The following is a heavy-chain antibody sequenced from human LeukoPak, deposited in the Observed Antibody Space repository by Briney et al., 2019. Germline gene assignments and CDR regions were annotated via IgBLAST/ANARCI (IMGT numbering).Heavy chain of an antibody. D-gene: IGHD2-2*01. J-gene: IGHJ4*02. CDR3: ARRKGYCSSTSCYGAFDY. Sequence: SETLSLTCTVSGGSISSYYWSWIRQPPGKGLEWIGEINHSGSTNYNPSLKSRVTISVDTSKNQFSLKLSSVTAADTAVYYCARRKGYCSSTSCYGAFDYWGQGTLVTVSS. CDR1: GGSISSYY. CDR2: INHSGST. V-gene: IGHV4-34*01.